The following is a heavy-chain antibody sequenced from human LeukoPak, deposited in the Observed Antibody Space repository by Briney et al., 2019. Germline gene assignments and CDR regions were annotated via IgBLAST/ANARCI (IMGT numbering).Heavy chain of an antibody. CDR1: GGSISSGGYS. J-gene: IGHJ3*02. Sequence: SETLSLTCAVPGGSISSGGYSWSWIRQPPGKGLEWIGYIYHSGSTYYNPSLKSRVTISVDRSKNQFSLKLSSVTAADTAVYYCASLPGTIDAFDIWGQGTMVTVSS. V-gene: IGHV4-30-2*01. D-gene: IGHD7-27*01. CDR3: ASLPGTIDAFDI. CDR2: IYHSGST.